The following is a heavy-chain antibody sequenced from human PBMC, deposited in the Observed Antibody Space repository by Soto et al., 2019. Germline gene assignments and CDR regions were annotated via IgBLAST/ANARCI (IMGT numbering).Heavy chain of an antibody. CDR1: GGTFSSYA. Sequence: SVKVSCKASGGTFSSYAISWVRQAPGQGLEWMGRIIPILGIANYAQKFQGRVTITADKSTSTAYMELSSLRSEDTAVYYCARVSCSSTSCYDYYYYYMDVWGKGTTVTV. V-gene: IGHV1-69*04. J-gene: IGHJ6*03. CDR3: ARVSCSSTSCYDYYYYYMDV. D-gene: IGHD2-2*01. CDR2: IIPILGIA.